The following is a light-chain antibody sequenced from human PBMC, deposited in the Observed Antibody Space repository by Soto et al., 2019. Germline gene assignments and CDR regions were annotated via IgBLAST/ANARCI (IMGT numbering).Light chain of an antibody. CDR3: QQRSDWPIT. Sequence: EIVLTQSPATLSLSXXERATLSCRASQSVRNYLLWHQHQPGQAPRVLVYDTSNRAPGIPTRFSGSGSETDFTLTISSLEPEDFAVYYCQQRSDWPITFGQGTRLEIK. V-gene: IGKV3-11*01. CDR2: DTS. CDR1: QSVRNY. J-gene: IGKJ5*01.